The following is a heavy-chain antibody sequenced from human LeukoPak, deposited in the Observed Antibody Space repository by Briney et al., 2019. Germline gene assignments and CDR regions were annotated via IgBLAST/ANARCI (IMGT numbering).Heavy chain of an antibody. J-gene: IGHJ1*01. D-gene: IGHD1-26*01. CDR3: AKDKWDMGATRTVGADYFQH. V-gene: IGHV3-21*04. CDR1: GFTFSDHV. CDR2: ISSSGSYI. Sequence: PGGSLRLSCAASGFTFSDHVMNWVRQAPGKGLEWVSSISSSGSYIYYADSVKGRFTISRDNARNSLYLQMNSLRAEDTAVYYCAKDKWDMGATRTVGADYFQHWGQGTLVTVSS.